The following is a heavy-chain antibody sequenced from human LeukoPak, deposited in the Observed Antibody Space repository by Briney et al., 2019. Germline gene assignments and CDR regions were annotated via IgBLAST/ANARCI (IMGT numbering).Heavy chain of an antibody. CDR3: ARNERWLQFDY. D-gene: IGHD5-24*01. CDR1: GGSISSSSYY. J-gene: IGHJ4*02. Sequence: SETLSLTCTVSGGSISSSSYYWGWIRQPPGKGLEWIGSIYYSGSTYYNPSLKSRVTISVDTSKNQFSLKLSSVTAADTAVYYCARNERWLQFDYWGQGTLVTVSS. V-gene: IGHV4-39*07. CDR2: IYYSGST.